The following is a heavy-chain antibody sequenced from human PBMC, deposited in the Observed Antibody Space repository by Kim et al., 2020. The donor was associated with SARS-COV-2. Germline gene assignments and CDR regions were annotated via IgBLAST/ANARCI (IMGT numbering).Heavy chain of an antibody. V-gene: IGHV3-7*01. J-gene: IGHJ4*02. D-gene: IGHD1-1*01. CDR2: IKQDGSEK. CDR3: ARDRRYNWNDVDFDY. CDR1: GFTFSSYW. Sequence: GGSLRLSCAASGFTFSSYWMSWVRQAPGKGLEWVANIKQDGSEKYYVDSVKGRFTISRDNAKNSLYLQMNSLRAEDTAVYYCARDRRYNWNDVDFDYWGQGTLVTVSS.